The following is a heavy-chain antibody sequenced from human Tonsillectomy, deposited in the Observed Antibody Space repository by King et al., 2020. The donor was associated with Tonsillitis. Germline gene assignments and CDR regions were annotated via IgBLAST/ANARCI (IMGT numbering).Heavy chain of an antibody. V-gene: IGHV1-2*04. CDR1: GYTFTGYS. CDR2: ITPNSGDT. D-gene: IGHD1-26*01. Sequence: QAQLVQSGAEVKKPGASVKVSCKASGYTFTGYSMHWVRQAPGQGLEWMGWITPNSGDTNYAQKFQGWGTMTRDTSISTAYMERSRLGSDDTAGYYCARAVSGSYFVDIWGQGTMVTVSS. CDR3: ARAVSGSYFVDI. J-gene: IGHJ3*02.